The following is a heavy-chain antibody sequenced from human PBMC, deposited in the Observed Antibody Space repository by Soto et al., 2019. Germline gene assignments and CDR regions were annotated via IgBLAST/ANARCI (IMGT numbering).Heavy chain of an antibody. CDR2: IRSKANSFAT. CDR1: GLTVSGSY. CDR3: TRLNSGYHWEFDY. V-gene: IGHV3-73*01. J-gene: IGHJ4*02. Sequence: PGGSLILSCSASGLTVSGSYMHWVRQASGKGLEWVGRIRSKANSFATAYAASVKGRFSISRDDTKNTAYLQMNSLKTEDTALYYCTRLNSGYHWEFDYWGQGTLVTVSS. D-gene: IGHD5-12*01.